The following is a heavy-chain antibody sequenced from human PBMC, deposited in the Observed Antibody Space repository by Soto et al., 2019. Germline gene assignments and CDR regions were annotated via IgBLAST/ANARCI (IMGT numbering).Heavy chain of an antibody. J-gene: IGHJ5*02. V-gene: IGHV5-51*01. D-gene: IGHD2-15*01. CDR2: IYPRDSDT. CDR1: GYNFANYW. CDR3: ARRMGPSIGWSDA. Sequence: GESLKISCEGSGYNFANYWIGWVRLMPGKGLEWIGIIYPRDSDTTYIPSFEGQVTMSVDRSLNTAYLRWSSLKASDSGIYYWARRMGPSIGWSDAWGQGTLVTVSS.